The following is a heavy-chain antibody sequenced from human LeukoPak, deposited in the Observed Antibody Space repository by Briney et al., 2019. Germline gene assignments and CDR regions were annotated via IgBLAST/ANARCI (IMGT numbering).Heavy chain of an antibody. V-gene: IGHV4-34*01. D-gene: IGHD6-19*01. Sequence: SETLSLTCAVYGGSFSGYYWSWIRQPPGKGLEWIGDINHSGSTNYNPSLKSRVTISVDTSKNQFSLKPSSVTAVDTAVYYCARGASYSSGTSWDAFDIWGQGTMVTVSS. CDR2: INHSGST. CDR1: GGSFSGYY. CDR3: ARGASYSSGTSWDAFDI. J-gene: IGHJ3*02.